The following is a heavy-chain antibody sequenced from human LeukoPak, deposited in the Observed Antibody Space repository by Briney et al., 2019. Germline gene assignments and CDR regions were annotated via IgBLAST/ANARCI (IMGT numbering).Heavy chain of an antibody. J-gene: IGHJ5*02. Sequence: PGGSLRLSCAASGFTFSSYAMHWVRQAPGKGLEWVAVISYDGSNKYYADSVKGRFTISRDNSKNTLYLQMNSLRAEDTAVYYCARDLVDYEPPTGLLVDPWGQGTLVTVSS. V-gene: IGHV3-30-3*01. CDR1: GFTFSSYA. CDR2: ISYDGSNK. CDR3: ARDLVDYEPPTGLLVDP. D-gene: IGHD3-16*01.